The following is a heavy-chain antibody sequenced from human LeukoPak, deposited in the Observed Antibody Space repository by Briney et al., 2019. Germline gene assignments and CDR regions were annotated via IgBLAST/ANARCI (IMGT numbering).Heavy chain of an antibody. J-gene: IGHJ4*02. CDR2: IRQDGTEK. Sequence: GGSLRLSCAASGFTFTTYWMSWVRQAPGKGLEWVANIRQDGTEKYYVDSVKGRFTISRDNAKNSLYLQMNSLRAEDTAVYYCAKDRGRGTMVRGAYDYWGQGTLVTVSS. V-gene: IGHV3-7*01. CDR1: GFTFTTYW. CDR3: AKDRGRGTMVRGAYDY. D-gene: IGHD3-10*01.